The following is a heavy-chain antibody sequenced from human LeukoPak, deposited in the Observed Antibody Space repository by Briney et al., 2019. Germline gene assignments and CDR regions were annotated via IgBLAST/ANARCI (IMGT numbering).Heavy chain of an antibody. CDR2: INDRT. Sequence: GGSLRHSCAASGFTFSSYAMSWVRQAPGKGLEWVSGINDRTYYADSVKGRFTISRDTSKNTLYLQMSSLRAEDTATYYCAKDYCRDGDCPFPFLDSWGQGTLVTVSS. V-gene: IGHV3-23*01. D-gene: IGHD2-21*02. CDR3: AKDYCRDGDCPFPFLDS. J-gene: IGHJ4*02. CDR1: GFTFSSYA.